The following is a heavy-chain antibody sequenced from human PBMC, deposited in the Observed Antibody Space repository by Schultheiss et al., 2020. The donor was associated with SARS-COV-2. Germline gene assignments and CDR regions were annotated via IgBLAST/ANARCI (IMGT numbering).Heavy chain of an antibody. Sequence: SQTLSLTCPVSGGSISSGGYYWSWIRQHPGKGLEWIGYIYYSGSTYYNPSLKSRVTISVDTSKNQFSLKLSSVTAADTAVYYCARALRITIFGVVGAFDIWGQGTMVTVSS. D-gene: IGHD3-3*01. CDR1: GGSISSGGYY. J-gene: IGHJ3*02. V-gene: IGHV4-31*03. CDR2: IYYSGST. CDR3: ARALRITIFGVVGAFDI.